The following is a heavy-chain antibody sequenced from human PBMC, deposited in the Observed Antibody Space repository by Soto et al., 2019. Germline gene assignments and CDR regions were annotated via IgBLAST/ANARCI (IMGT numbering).Heavy chain of an antibody. J-gene: IGHJ6*02. V-gene: IGHV1-8*01. CDR1: GYTFTSYD. D-gene: IGHD3-22*01. Sequence: QVQLVQSGAEVKKPGASVKVSCKASGYTFTSYDINWVRQATGQGLEWMGWMNPNSGNPGYAQKFQGRVTMTSNTSFTTPYLELITLRSQHTAVYYSAIAMTTLAIDVWRQGPTVTLSS. CDR2: MNPNSGNP. CDR3: AIAMTTLAIDV.